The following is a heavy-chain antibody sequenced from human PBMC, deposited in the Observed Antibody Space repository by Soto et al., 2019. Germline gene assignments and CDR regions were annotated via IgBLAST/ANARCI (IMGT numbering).Heavy chain of an antibody. Sequence: PGESLKISCMGSGYKVSTWHNFTSYWIAWVRQMPGEGLEWMGIIYPGDSDTRYSPSFQGQVTISADKSISTAYLQWSSLKASDTAMYYCSRGGGSYYFNWFDPWGQGTLVTVSS. CDR3: SRGGGSYYFNWFDP. V-gene: IGHV5-51*01. J-gene: IGHJ5*02. D-gene: IGHD1-26*01. CDR1: GYKVSTWHNFTSYW. CDR2: IYPGDSDT.